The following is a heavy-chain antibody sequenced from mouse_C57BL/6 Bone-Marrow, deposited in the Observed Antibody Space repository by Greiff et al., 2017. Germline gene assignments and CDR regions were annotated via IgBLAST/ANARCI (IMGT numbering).Heavy chain of an antibody. CDR1: GYTFTDYE. J-gene: IGHJ4*01. Sequence: VQRVESGAELVRPGASVTLSCKASGYTFTDYEMHWVKQTPVHGLEWIGAIDPETGGTAYNQKFKGKAILTADKSSSTAYMELRSLTSEDSAVYYCTSQHAMDYWGQGTSVTVSS. CDR3: TSQHAMDY. CDR2: IDPETGGT. V-gene: IGHV1-15*01.